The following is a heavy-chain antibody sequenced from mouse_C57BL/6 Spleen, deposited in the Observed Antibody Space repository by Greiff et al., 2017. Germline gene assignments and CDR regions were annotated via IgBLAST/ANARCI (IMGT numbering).Heavy chain of an antibody. J-gene: IGHJ4*01. Sequence: VPLQQPGAELVKPGASVKLSCTASGYTFTSYWMPWVKPRPGQGLEWIGIIHPNSGSTNYNEKFKSKPTLTVGKSSSTAYLQLSSLTSEDSAVNYCADYYGSSYRAMDYWGQGTSVTVSS. D-gene: IGHD1-1*01. CDR2: IHPNSGST. CDR3: ADYYGSSYRAMDY. V-gene: IGHV1-64*01. CDR1: GYTFTSYW.